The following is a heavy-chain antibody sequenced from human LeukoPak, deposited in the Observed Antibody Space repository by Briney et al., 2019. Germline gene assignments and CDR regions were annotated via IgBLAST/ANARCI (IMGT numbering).Heavy chain of an antibody. CDR3: ARVSTFGGTIGPLLDY. D-gene: IGHD3-16*02. J-gene: IGHJ4*02. CDR1: GFTFSSYW. V-gene: IGHV3-74*01. Sequence: GGSLRLSCATSGFTFSSYWMHWVRQAPGKGLVWVSRINDDGRTTNYADSVKGRFTISRDNAKNTVYLQMSSLRAEDTAVYYCARVSTFGGTIGPLLDYWGQGALVTVSS. CDR2: INDDGRTT.